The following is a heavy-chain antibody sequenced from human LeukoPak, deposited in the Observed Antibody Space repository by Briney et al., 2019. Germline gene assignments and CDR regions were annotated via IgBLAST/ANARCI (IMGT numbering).Heavy chain of an antibody. Sequence: SETLSLTCTVSGGSISSYYWSWIRQPAGKGLEWIGRIYTSGSTNSDPSLKSRVTMSVDTSKNQFSLKLSSVTGADTAVYYCAGGEGRWLQFWGQGTLVTVSS. CDR2: IYTSGST. J-gene: IGHJ4*02. V-gene: IGHV4-4*07. CDR1: GGSISSYY. D-gene: IGHD5-24*01. CDR3: AGGEGRWLQF.